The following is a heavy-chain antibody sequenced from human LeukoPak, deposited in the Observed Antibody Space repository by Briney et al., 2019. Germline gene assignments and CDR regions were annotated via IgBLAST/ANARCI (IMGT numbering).Heavy chain of an antibody. CDR1: GGSISSSTYY. CDR2: FYYSGTN. J-gene: IGHJ4*02. CDR3: ARGLGSGWPFDY. D-gene: IGHD6-19*01. Sequence: SETLSLTCTVSGGSISSSTYYWGWIRQPPGKGLEWIGSFYYSGTNHYNPSLRSRVTISGDTSKNQFSLKLNSVTAADTAVYYCARGLGSGWPFDYWGQGTLVTVSS. V-gene: IGHV4-39*07.